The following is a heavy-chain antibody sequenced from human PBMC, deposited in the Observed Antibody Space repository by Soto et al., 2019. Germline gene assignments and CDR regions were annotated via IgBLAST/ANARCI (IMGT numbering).Heavy chain of an antibody. CDR3: VRGRTGMDV. J-gene: IGHJ6*02. V-gene: IGHV3-7*05. Sequence: GGSLRLSCAASGFTFSYYGMSWVRQAPGKGLEWVANIKKDGSEKYYVDSVKGRFTISRDNAKNSMYLQMSSLRDGDTAVYFCVRGRTGMDVWGQATTVTVSS. CDR2: IKKDGSEK. CDR1: GFTFSYYG.